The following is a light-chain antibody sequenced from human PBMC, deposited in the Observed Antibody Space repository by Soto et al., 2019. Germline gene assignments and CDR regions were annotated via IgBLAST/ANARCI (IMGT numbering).Light chain of an antibody. CDR1: QSLSSH. V-gene: IGKV1-39*01. CDR2: STY. CDR3: QLSYITPYT. Sequence: DIQMTQSPSALSASVGDRVTITCRASQSLSSHLHWYQEKPGKAPKLLIYSTYNLQSGVPSRFSGSGSGTDFTLTISNLQPEDFATYYCQLSYITPYTFGQGTNLEIK. J-gene: IGKJ2*01.